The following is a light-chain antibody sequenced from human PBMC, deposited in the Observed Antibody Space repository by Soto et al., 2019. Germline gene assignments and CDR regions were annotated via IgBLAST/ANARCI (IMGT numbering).Light chain of an antibody. CDR3: HQYNSWPRGT. J-gene: IGKJ3*01. CDR1: QSVNLT. Sequence: DIMMTQSPGTLSVSPGEGATLSCTASQSVNLTLAWYQQKPGQPPRLLLYGASTRATGIPVRFRGSGSGTECSLTISSLQSEASAVYYCHQYNSWPRGTFGPGTKVEIK. CDR2: GAS. V-gene: IGKV3-15*01.